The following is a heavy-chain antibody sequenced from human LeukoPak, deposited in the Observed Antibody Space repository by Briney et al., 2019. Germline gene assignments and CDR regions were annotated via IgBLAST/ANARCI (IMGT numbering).Heavy chain of an antibody. CDR2: IWFDGSNK. CDR1: GFTFSSHS. Sequence: GGSLRLSCVASGFTFSSHSMNWVRQAPGKGLEWVAAIWFDGSNKHYADSVRGRFTISRDNSKNMLYLQMNTLRAEDTAMYYCARDSHYCTGGSCQSSCVDYWGQGTQVTVSS. V-gene: IGHV3-33*01. CDR3: ARDSHYCTGGSCQSSCVDY. D-gene: IGHD2-15*01. J-gene: IGHJ4*02.